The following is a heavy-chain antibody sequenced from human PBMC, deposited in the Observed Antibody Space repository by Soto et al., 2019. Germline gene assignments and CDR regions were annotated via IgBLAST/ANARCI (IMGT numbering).Heavy chain of an antibody. D-gene: IGHD3-3*01. Sequence: SETLSLTCTVSGGSISSYYWSWIRQPPGKGLEWIGYIYYSGSTNYNPSLKSRVTISVDTSKNQFSLKLSSVTAADTAVYYCARDYDFWSGYGDAFDIWGQGTMVTVSS. J-gene: IGHJ3*02. V-gene: IGHV4-59*01. CDR1: GGSISSYY. CDR3: ARDYDFWSGYGDAFDI. CDR2: IYYSGST.